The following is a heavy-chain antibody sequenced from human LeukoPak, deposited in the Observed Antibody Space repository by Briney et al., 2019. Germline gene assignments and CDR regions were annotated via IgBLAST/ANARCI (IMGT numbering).Heavy chain of an antibody. Sequence: ASVKVSCKASGYTFTAYYMHWLRQAPAPGIEWMGWINPNRGCTKYAQKFQGSVTMTRDTSISTAYMELSRLRSDDTAVYFCARDNPNWSSRWYEGNFDGWGQGTLVTVAS. V-gene: IGHV1-2*02. J-gene: IGHJ4*02. CDR3: ARDNPNWSSRWYEGNFDG. CDR1: GYTFTAYY. CDR2: INPNRGCT. D-gene: IGHD6-13*01.